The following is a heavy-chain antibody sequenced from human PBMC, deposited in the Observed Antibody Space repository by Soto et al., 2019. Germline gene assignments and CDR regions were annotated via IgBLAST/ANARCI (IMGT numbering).Heavy chain of an antibody. J-gene: IGHJ4*02. CDR2: IYYSGST. CDR3: ASLSYRRGFAY. CDR1: GGSISTDY. D-gene: IGHD3-10*01. V-gene: IGHV4-59*01. Sequence: QVQLQESGPGLVKPSETLSLTCTVSGGSISTDYWSWIRQPPGKGLEWIEYIYYSGSTNYSPSLKRRVTMSVDTSKNQFSLRLSSVTAADTAVYYCASLSYRRGFAYWGQGTLVTVSS.